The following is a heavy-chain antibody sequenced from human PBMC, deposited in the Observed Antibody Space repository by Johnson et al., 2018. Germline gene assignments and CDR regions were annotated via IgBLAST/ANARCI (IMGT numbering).Heavy chain of an antibody. V-gene: IGHV1-8*01. J-gene: IGHJ6*03. CDR2: MNPNSDNT. CDR1: GYTFTSYD. CDR3: ARPNSVSMTGYHYDYYRDV. D-gene: IGHD3-9*01. Sequence: QVQLVQSGAEVKKPGASVKVSCKASGYTFTSYDINWVRQATGQGLEWRGGMNPNSDNTGYAQKFQGRGTRTRNTPISTAYMELSSLRSGDTALYYLARPNSVSMTGYHYDYYRDVWGKGTTVTVSS.